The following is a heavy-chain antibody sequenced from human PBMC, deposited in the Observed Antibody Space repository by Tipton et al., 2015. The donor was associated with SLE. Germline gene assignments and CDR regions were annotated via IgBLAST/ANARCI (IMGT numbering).Heavy chain of an antibody. CDR2: IYYSGST. CDR3: ARDGDRGGIEDWYFDR. D-gene: IGHD3-10*01. J-gene: IGHJ2*01. CDR1: SGSISSGDYY. V-gene: IGHV4-30-4*01. Sequence: TLSLTCTVSSGSISSGDYYWSWIRQPPGKGLEWIGYIYYSGSTNYNPSLKSRVTISVDTSKNQFSLKLNSVTAADTAVYYCARDGDRGGIEDWYFDRWGRGTLVTVSS.